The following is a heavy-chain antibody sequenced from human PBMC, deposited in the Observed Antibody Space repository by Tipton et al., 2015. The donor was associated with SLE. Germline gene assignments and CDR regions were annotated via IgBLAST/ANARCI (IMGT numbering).Heavy chain of an antibody. D-gene: IGHD5-12*01. V-gene: IGHV3-30*04. Sequence: SLRLSCAASGFTFSSYAMHWVRQAPGKGLEWVAVISYDGSNKYYADSVKGRFTISRDNSKNTLYLQMNSLRAEDTAVYYCARSLLSGYDSYGMDVWGQWTTVTVSS. J-gene: IGHJ6*02. CDR3: ARSLLSGYDSYGMDV. CDR1: GFTFSSYA. CDR2: ISYDGSNK.